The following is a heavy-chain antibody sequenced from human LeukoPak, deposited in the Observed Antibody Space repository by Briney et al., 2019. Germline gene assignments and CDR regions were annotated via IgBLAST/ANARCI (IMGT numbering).Heavy chain of an antibody. D-gene: IGHD1-7*01. CDR2: LFYSMNT. CDR1: GGSISSSSHY. CDR3: AEYGGELELNA. Sequence: SETLSLTCTVSGGSISSSSHYWGWIRQPPGKGLEWIGSLFYSMNTYYNPSLKSRVTISVDTSKNQFSLKLSSVTAADTAVYYCAEYGGELELNAWGQGTLVTVSS. J-gene: IGHJ4*02. V-gene: IGHV4-39*07.